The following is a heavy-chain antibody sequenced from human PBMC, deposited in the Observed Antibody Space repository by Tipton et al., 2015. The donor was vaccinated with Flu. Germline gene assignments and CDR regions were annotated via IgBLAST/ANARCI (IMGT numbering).Heavy chain of an antibody. Sequence: LRLSCTVSGGSISSYYWSWIRQPAGKGLEWIGRIYTSGSTNYNPSLKSRVTMSVDTSKNQFSLKLSSVTAADTAVYYCARVPRGPYYGMDVWGQGTTVTVSS. CDR1: GGSISSYY. D-gene: IGHD3-10*01. CDR3: ARVPRGPYYGMDV. CDR2: IYTSGST. J-gene: IGHJ6*02. V-gene: IGHV4-4*07.